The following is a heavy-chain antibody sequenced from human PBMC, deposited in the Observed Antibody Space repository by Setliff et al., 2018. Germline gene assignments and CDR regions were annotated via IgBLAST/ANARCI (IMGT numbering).Heavy chain of an antibody. D-gene: IGHD2-15*01. CDR2: VSHSGST. CDR1: GASINNHY. J-gene: IGHJ6*03. Sequence: SETLSLTCTVSGASINNHYWAWIRQPPGKGLEWIGYVSHSGSTDYNPSLRSRVTVSVDTSRIHFSLKLRSVTAADTAVYYCARAPGRPDYHYMELWGKGTTVTVSS. V-gene: IGHV4-59*11. CDR3: ARAPGRPDYHYMEL.